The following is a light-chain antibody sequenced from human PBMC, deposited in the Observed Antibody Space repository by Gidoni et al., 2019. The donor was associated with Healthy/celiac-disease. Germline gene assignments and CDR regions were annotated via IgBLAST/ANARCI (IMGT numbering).Light chain of an antibody. CDR2: GAS. J-gene: IGKJ2*01. CDR3: QQYNNRPRVT. V-gene: IGKV3-15*01. CDR1: QSVSSN. Sequence: VMPHSPATLSVSPGERATLSCSASQSVSSNLAWYQQKPCQAPRLLIYGASTRATGIPARFSGSGSRKDSILTISSLQYEYSACYYWQQYNNRPRVTSGQGTKLEIK.